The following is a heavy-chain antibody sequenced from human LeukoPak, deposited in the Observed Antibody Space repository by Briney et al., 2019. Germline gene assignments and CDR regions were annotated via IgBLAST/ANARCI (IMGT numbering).Heavy chain of an antibody. CDR1: GGSISDYY. D-gene: IGHD3-22*01. CDR3: ASSDSIYWYFDL. CDR2: VYYSGST. Sequence: PSETLSLTCIVSGGSISDYYWSWIRQPPGKGLEWIGYVYYSGSTNYNPSLKSRVTISVDTSKNQVFLTLSSVTAADTAVYYCASSDSIYWYFDLWGRGTLVTVSS. J-gene: IGHJ2*01. V-gene: IGHV4-59*01.